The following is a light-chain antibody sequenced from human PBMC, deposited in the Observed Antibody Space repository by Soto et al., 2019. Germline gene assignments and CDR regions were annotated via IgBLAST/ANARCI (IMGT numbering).Light chain of an antibody. J-gene: IGKJ4*01. CDR3: QQANSFPPT. V-gene: IGKV1D-12*01. CDR2: AAS. CDR1: QGISSC. Sequence: DVQMTQSPSSVSASVGDRVTITCRASQGISSCLAWYQQKPGRAPKLLIYAASNLQSGVPSRFSGSVSVTEFALTICSLQPEDFATYCCQQANSFPPTFGGGTKVEIK.